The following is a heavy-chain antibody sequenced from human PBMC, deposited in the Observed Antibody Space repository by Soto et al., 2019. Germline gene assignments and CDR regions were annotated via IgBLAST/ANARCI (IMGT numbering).Heavy chain of an antibody. J-gene: IGHJ4*02. V-gene: IGHV4-30-4*01. D-gene: IGHD1-1*01. CDR1: GGSISTVDYW. Sequence: QVQLQESGPGLVKPSQTLSLTCTVSGGSISTVDYWWSWIRQSPDMGLEWIGHVYDGGRPYNNPSLESRDTTSVDTSKSQLSLTLSFVSATDTAVYYCDRGPSGDKVDSWGQGPLVAVS. CDR2: VYDGGRP. CDR3: DRGPSGDKVDS.